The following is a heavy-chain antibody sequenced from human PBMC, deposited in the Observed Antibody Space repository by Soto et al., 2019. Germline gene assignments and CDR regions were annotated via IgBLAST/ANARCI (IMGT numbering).Heavy chain of an antibody. CDR2: ISYDGSNK. D-gene: IGHD1-20*01. CDR3: AKDISAGLDDY. Sequence: PGGSLRLSCAASGFTFSSYGMHWVRQAPGKGLEWVAVISYDGSNKYYADSVKGRFTISRDNSKNTLYLQMNSLRAEDTAVYYCAKDISAGLDDYWGQGTLVTVSS. CDR1: GFTFSSYG. V-gene: IGHV3-30*18. J-gene: IGHJ4*02.